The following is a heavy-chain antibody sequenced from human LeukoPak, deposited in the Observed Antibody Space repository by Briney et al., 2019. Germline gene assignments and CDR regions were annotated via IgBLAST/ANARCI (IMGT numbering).Heavy chain of an antibody. CDR3: APVAGWHWFDP. CDR1: GFTFSSYD. CDR2: IRPSGDNT. J-gene: IGHJ5*02. Sequence: SGGSLRLSCAASGFTFSSYDMTWVRKAPGRWLEWVSSIRPSGDNTYYGDSVKGRITISRDNSKNTVYLQMNNMRVDDTAVYYCAPVAGWHWFDPWGQGTLVTVSS. D-gene: IGHD2-15*01. V-gene: IGHV3-23*01.